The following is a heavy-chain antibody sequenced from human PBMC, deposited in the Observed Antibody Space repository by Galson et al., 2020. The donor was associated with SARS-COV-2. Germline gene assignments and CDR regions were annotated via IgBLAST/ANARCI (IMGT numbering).Heavy chain of an antibody. CDR1: GFSLSTSGVG. J-gene: IGHJ6*02. V-gene: IGHV2-5*02. Sequence: SGPTLVKPTQTLTLTCTFSGFSLSTSGVGVGWIRQPPGKALEWLALIYWDDDKRYSPSLKSRLTITKDTSKNQVVLTMTNMDPVDTATYYCAHSTFGTTTEWRNYGMDVWGQGTTVTVSS. CDR3: AHSTFGTTTEWRNYGMDV. D-gene: IGHD4-17*01. CDR2: IYWDDDK.